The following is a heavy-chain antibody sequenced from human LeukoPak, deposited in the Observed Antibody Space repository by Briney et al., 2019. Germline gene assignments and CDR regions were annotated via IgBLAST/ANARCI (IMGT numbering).Heavy chain of an antibody. V-gene: IGHV3-21*01. CDR3: ARDPINCGGDCYSRFDY. CDR1: GFTFSSYS. J-gene: IGHJ4*02. D-gene: IGHD2-21*02. CDR2: ISSSSSYK. Sequence: GGSLRLSCAASGFTFSSYSMNWVRQAPGKGLEWVSYISSSSSYKYYADSVKGRFTISRDNAKNSLYLKMNILRAEDTAVDYWARDPINCGGDCYSRFDYWGQGTLVTVSS.